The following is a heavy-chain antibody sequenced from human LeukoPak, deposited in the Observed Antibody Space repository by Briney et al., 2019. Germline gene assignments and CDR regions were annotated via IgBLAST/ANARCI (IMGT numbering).Heavy chain of an antibody. CDR3: ARDDYSNYYFDY. D-gene: IGHD4-11*01. Sequence: GGSLRLSCAASGFTFSDYYMSWIRQAPGKGLEWVAVIWYDGSNKYYADSVKGRFTISRDNSKNTLYLQMNSLRAEDTAVYYCARDDYSNYYFDYWGQGTLVTVSS. V-gene: IGHV3-33*08. J-gene: IGHJ4*02. CDR1: GFTFSDYY. CDR2: IWYDGSNK.